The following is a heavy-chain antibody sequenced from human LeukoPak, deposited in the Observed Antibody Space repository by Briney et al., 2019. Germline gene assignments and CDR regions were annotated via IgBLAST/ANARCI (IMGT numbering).Heavy chain of an antibody. Sequence: PEGSLRLSCVASGFTFSSYAMSWVRQAPGKGLEWVSAISGSGGSTYYADSVKGRFTISRDNSKNTLYLQMNSLRAEDTAVYYCAKDDRPGGRDPRGDYFDYWGQGTLVTVSS. CDR2: ISGSGGST. CDR1: GFTFSSYA. CDR3: AKDDRPGGRDPRGDYFDY. D-gene: IGHD3-16*01. J-gene: IGHJ4*02. V-gene: IGHV3-23*01.